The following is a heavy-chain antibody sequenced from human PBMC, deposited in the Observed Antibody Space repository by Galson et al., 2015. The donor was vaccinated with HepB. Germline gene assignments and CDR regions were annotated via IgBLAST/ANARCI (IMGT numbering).Heavy chain of an antibody. CDR3: ARHLILTGGYYYGMDV. D-gene: IGHD3-9*01. V-gene: IGHV3-66*04. CDR1: GFTVSSNS. J-gene: IGHJ6*02. CDR2: IYSAAGT. Sequence: SLRLSCAASGFTVSSNSMSWVRQAPGKGLDWVSFIYSAAGTYCADSVKGRFTISRDNSKNTLYLQMNSLRAEDTAVYYCARHLILTGGYYYGMDVWGQGTKVTVSS.